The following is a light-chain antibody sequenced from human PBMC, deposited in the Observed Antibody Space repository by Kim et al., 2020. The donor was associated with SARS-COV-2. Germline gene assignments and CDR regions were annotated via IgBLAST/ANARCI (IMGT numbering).Light chain of an antibody. J-gene: IGLJ3*02. CDR3: FLSYSGARG. Sequence: GTVTLTGSSRCGCVSSARYPYGLEQKPGHATRKIIYDTSNKRSWAPARFSGSLLGGKAALTLSAAQPEGEADYYCFLSYSGARGFGGGNKLTVL. CDR1: CGCVSSARY. CDR2: DTS. V-gene: IGLV7-46*01.